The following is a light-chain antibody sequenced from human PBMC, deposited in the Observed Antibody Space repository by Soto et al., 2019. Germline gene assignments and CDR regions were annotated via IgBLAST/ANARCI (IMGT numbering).Light chain of an antibody. J-gene: IGKJ5*01. Sequence: EIVLTQSPCTLSLSPGERATLSCRASQSISSNQLGWHLAWYQQNPRQTPRLLIYGTSSRSTGVPDRFSGSGAGTDFSLPISRPELADFVVYYYQQHGSSYPFTFGQGTRLEIK. CDR1: QSISSNQLGWH. V-gene: IGKV3-20*01. CDR3: QQHGSSYPFT. CDR2: GTS.